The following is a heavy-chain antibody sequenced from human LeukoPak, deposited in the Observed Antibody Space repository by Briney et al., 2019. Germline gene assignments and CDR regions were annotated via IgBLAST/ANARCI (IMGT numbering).Heavy chain of an antibody. V-gene: IGHV3-30-3*01. CDR1: GFSVRDYA. CDR3: ARDFGVIRRS. Sequence: GGSLRLSCAASGFSVRDYAMHWVRQAPGKGLEWVAVMSYEETYKNYAEAVKGRYTISRDDSKNALFLQMSSLRPEDTAVYYCARDFGVIRRSWGQGTLVSVSS. CDR2: MSYEETYK. J-gene: IGHJ5*02. D-gene: IGHD3-3*01.